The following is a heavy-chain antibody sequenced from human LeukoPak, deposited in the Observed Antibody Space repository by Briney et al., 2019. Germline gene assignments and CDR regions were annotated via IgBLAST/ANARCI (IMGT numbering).Heavy chain of an antibody. J-gene: IGHJ3*02. CDR2: IIPIFGIA. CDR3: ARADSSGYYQRRDAFDI. Sequence: SVKVSCKASGGTYSSYAISWVRQAPGQGLEWMGRIIPIFGIANYAQKFQGRVTITADKSTSTAYMELSSLRSEDTAVYYCARADSSGYYQRRDAFDIWGQGTMVTVSS. V-gene: IGHV1-69*04. CDR1: GGTYSSYA. D-gene: IGHD3-22*01.